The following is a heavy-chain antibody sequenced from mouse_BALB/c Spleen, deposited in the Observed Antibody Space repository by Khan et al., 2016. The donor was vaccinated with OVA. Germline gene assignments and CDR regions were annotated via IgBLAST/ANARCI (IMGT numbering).Heavy chain of an antibody. V-gene: IGHV3-2*02. CDR2: ISYSGNT. J-gene: IGHJ2*01. Sequence: EVQLQQSGPGLVKPSQSLSLTCTVTGYSITSDYAWNWIRQFPGNNLEWMGYISYSGNTKYTPSLKSRIPITRDTSKNQFFLQLNSVTSEDTATYYCARIKGGDFDYWGQGTTLTVSS. CDR3: ARIKGGDFDY. CDR1: GYSITSDYA.